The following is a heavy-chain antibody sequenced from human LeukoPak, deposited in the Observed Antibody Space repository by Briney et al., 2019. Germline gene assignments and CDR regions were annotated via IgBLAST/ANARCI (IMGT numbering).Heavy chain of an antibody. Sequence: PSETLSLTCTVSGGSVSSGSYYWSWIRQPPGKGLEWIGYIYYSGSTNYNPSLKSRVTISVDTSKNQFSLKLNSVTAADTAVYYCASLQDILTGYTSDYWGQGTLVTVSS. CDR2: IYYSGST. CDR3: ASLQDILTGYTSDY. V-gene: IGHV4-61*01. D-gene: IGHD3-9*01. CDR1: GGSVSSGSYY. J-gene: IGHJ4*02.